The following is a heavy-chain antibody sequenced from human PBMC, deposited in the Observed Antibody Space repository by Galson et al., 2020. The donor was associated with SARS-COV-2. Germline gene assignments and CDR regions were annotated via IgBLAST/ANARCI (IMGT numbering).Heavy chain of an antibody. J-gene: IGHJ4*02. V-gene: IGHV3-23*01. Sequence: GESLKISCAASGFSFGTYVMSWVRQAPGKGFEWVSSIGASDGTTEYADSGKGRFTISRDNAKYTLYLKMNSRRAGDTATYYGVKPHRAGYGEGYWGQGNLVTVSS. D-gene: IGHD1-26*01. CDR1: GFSFGTYV. CDR3: VKPHRAGYGEGY. CDR2: IGASDGTT.